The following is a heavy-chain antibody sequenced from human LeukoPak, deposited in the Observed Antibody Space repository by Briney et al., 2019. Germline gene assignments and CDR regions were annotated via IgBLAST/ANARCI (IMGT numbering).Heavy chain of an antibody. CDR2: IPPNNGGT. CDR1: GYTFTGYY. J-gene: IGHJ4*02. D-gene: IGHD2-2*01. Sequence: ASVKVSCKASGYTFTGYYIHWVRQAPGQGLEWMGWIPPNNGGTNFAQNFQGRVTMTRDTSISTAYMELSRLRSDDTAVYYCARLEGYCSSTSCYAESRVDYWGQGTLVTVSS. V-gene: IGHV1-2*02. CDR3: ARLEGYCSSTSCYAESRVDY.